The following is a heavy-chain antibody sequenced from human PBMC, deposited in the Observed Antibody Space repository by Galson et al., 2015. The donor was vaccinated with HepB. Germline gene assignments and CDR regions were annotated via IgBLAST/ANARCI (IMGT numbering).Heavy chain of an antibody. CDR2: ISAYNGNT. D-gene: IGHD6-19*01. CDR3: ARGMSPLRGWYGKEFDY. Sequence: SVKVSCKASGYTFTNYGISWVRQAPGQGLEWMGWISAYNGNTNYAQRLQGRVTMTTDTSTSTAYMEVRSLRSDDTAVYYCARGMSPLRGWYGKEFDYWGQGTLVTVSS. V-gene: IGHV1-18*01. J-gene: IGHJ4*02. CDR1: GYTFTNYG.